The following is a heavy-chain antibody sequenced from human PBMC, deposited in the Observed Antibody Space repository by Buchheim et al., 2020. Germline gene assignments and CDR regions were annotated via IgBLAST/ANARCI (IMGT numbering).Heavy chain of an antibody. CDR2: SRNKANSYTT. CDR3: TTVKEGIGYLPD. J-gene: IGHJ4*02. Sequence: EVRLVESGGGLVQPGGSLRLSCVASGLTLSNYYMDWVRQAPGKGLEWVGRSRNKANSYTTEYAAAVKGRVTISRDDSKNSLYLHMNNLRTEDTALYYCTTVKEGIGYLPDWGQGTL. CDR1: GLTLSNYY. V-gene: IGHV3-72*01. D-gene: IGHD3-22*01.